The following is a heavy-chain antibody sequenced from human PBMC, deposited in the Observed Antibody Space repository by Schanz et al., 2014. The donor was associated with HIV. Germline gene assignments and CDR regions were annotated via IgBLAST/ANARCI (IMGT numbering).Heavy chain of an antibody. CDR1: GFTFSSYS. J-gene: IGHJ4*02. D-gene: IGHD2-15*01. CDR2: ISSSSTTI. Sequence: EVQLVESGGGLVQPGGSLRLSCAVSGFTFSSYSMNWVRQAPGKGLEWVSYISSSSTTIYYADSVKGRFTISRDNAKNSLYLQMNSLRDEDTAVYYCARGATTYCSGYYYPDYWGQGTLVTVSS. CDR3: ARGATTYCSGYYYPDY. V-gene: IGHV3-48*02.